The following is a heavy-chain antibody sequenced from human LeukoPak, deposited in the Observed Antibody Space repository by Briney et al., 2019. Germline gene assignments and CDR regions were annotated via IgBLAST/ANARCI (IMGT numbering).Heavy chain of an antibody. CDR3: ARGSFRIMITFGGVNYFDY. Sequence: GASVKVSCKASGYTFTSYGISWVRQAPGQGLEWMGWISAYNGNTNYAQKLQGRVTMTTDTSTSTAYMELRSLRSDDTAVYYCARGSFRIMITFGGVNYFDYWGQGTLVTVSS. D-gene: IGHD3-16*01. CDR1: GYTFTSYG. J-gene: IGHJ4*02. V-gene: IGHV1-18*01. CDR2: ISAYNGNT.